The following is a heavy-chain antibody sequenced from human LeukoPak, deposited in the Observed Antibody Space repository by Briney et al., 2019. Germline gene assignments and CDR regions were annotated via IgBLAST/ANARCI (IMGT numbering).Heavy chain of an antibody. CDR2: INPNSGGT. CDR3: ARDLQSVPQGAFDI. V-gene: IGHV1-2*02. Sequence: ASVKVSCKASGYTFTGYYMHWVRQAPGQGLEWMGWINPNSGGTNYAQKFQGRVTMTRDTSISTAYMELSRLRSDDTAVYYCARDLQSVPQGAFDIWGQGTMVTVSS. J-gene: IGHJ3*02. D-gene: IGHD4-11*01. CDR1: GYTFTGYY.